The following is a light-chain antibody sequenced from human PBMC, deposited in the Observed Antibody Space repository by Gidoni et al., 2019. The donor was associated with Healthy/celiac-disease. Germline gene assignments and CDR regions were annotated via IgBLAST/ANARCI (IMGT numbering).Light chain of an antibody. CDR3: GTWDSSLRGV. J-gene: IGLJ1*01. CDR1: SSNIGNNY. Sequence: QSVLTRPHAVSAAQGQKVTISCSGSSSNIGNNYVSWYQQLPGTAPKLLIYDNNKRPSGIPDRFSGSKSGTSATLGITGLQTGDEAYYYCGTWDSSLRGVFGTGTKVTVL. CDR2: DNN. V-gene: IGLV1-51*01.